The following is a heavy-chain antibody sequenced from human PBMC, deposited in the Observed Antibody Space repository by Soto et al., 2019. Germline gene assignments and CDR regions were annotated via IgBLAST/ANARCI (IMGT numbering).Heavy chain of an antibody. Sequence: SETLSLTCAVSCYSITSGYYWGWIRQPPGKGLEWIGNIYNGRSAFYNPSLKSRVTISVDTSKNQFSLKLSSVTAADTALYYCIRVSCSSTRCYYFDYWGQGTLVTVSS. CDR1: CYSITSGYY. D-gene: IGHD2-2*01. CDR3: IRVSCSSTRCYYFDY. CDR2: IYNGRSA. V-gene: IGHV4-38-2*01. J-gene: IGHJ4*02.